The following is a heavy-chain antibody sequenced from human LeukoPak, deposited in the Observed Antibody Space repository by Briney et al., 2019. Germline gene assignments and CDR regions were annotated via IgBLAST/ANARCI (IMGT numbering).Heavy chain of an antibody. Sequence: SGGSLRLSCAASGFTFANFAMGWVRQAPAKGLEWVSTMTGSGGETWYADSVKGRFTVSRDMSENPLYLPMNSLRADDTAVYYCAKDYLILTSDISDYYAPLDYWGQGTRVTVSS. CDR1: GFTFANFA. J-gene: IGHJ4*02. D-gene: IGHD3-22*01. V-gene: IGHV3-23*01. CDR3: AKDYLILTSDISDYYAPLDY. CDR2: MTGSGGET.